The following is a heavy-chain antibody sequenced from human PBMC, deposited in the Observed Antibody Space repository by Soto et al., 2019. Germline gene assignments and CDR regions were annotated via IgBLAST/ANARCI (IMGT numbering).Heavy chain of an antibody. CDR1: GYTFSDCY. V-gene: IGHV1-2*02. D-gene: IGHD1-1*01. CDR3: AREPATAKPEGVDF. J-gene: IGHJ4*02. Sequence: ASVTVSFKASGYTFSDCYIHWVRQAPGQGLEWMGWINPNSGGTKYAPKFQGGVTMTRDTSITTAYMELSRLRSGDTAVYYCAREPATAKPEGVDFWGQGTLVTVSS. CDR2: INPNSGGT.